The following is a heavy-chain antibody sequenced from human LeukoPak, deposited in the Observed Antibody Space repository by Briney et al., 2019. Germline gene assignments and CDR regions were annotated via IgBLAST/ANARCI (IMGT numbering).Heavy chain of an antibody. J-gene: IGHJ6*02. CDR2: IYSGGST. D-gene: IGHD6-6*01. CDR3: ATSIAARPRGMDV. CDR1: GFTVSSNY. Sequence: GGSLRLSCAASGFTVSSNYMSWVRQAPGKRLEWVSVIYSGGSTYYADSVKGRFTISRDNSKNTLYLQMNSLRAEDTAVYYCATSIAARPRGMDVWGQGTTVTVSS. V-gene: IGHV3-53*01.